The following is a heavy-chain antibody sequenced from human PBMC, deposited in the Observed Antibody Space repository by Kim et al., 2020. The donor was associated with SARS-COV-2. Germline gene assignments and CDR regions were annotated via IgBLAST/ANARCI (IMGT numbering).Heavy chain of an antibody. CDR3: ARIRDGSGWSGMVDY. Sequence: SGPTLVNPTQTLTLTCTFSGFSLSTSGMCVSWIRQPPGKALEWLARIDWDDDKYYSTSLKTRLTISKDTSKNQVVLTMTNMDPVDTATYYCARIRDGSGWSGMVDYWGQGTLVNVSS. D-gene: IGHD6-19*01. CDR2: IDWDDDK. V-gene: IGHV2-70*11. J-gene: IGHJ4*02. CDR1: GFSLSTSGMC.